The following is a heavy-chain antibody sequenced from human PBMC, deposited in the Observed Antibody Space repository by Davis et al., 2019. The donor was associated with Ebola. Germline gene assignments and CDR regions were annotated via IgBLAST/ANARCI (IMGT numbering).Heavy chain of an antibody. Sequence: PGGSLRLSCAASGFTFSYYCMNWVRQAPGKGLEWVSSITSNSYIYYADSVKGRFTISRDNAKNSLYLQMNSLRAEDTAVYYCASGLRRYSYGNWFDTWGQGTLVTVSS. J-gene: IGHJ5*02. CDR2: ITSNSYI. D-gene: IGHD5-18*01. CDR3: ASGLRRYSYGNWFDT. V-gene: IGHV3-69-1*01. CDR1: GFTFSYYC.